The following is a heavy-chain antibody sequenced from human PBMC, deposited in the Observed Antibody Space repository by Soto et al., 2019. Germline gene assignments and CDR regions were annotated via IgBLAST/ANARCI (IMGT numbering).Heavy chain of an antibody. CDR2: TYYRSKWYN. CDR3: VRGSQGGFDY. V-gene: IGHV6-1*01. CDR1: GDSVSSNSVA. Sequence: PSQTLSLTCAISGDSVSSNSVAWNWIRQSPSRGLEWLGRTYYRSKWYNGYGISVKSRITFNSDTSKNQFFLHLKSVTPEDTAVYYCVRGSQGGFDYWGQGTLVTVS. J-gene: IGHJ4*02. D-gene: IGHD1-26*01.